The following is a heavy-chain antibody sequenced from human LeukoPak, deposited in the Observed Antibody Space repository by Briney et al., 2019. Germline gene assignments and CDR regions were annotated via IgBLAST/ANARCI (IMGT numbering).Heavy chain of an antibody. Sequence: GGSLRLSCAASGFNFNYYGMHWVRQAPGKGLEWVAFIRYDGSNKYYADSVKGRFTISRDNSENTLYMQMNSLRVEDTAVYYCAKDGLNYYDSSGYSHFDYWGQGTLVTVSS. CDR2: IRYDGSNK. V-gene: IGHV3-30*02. J-gene: IGHJ4*02. D-gene: IGHD3-22*01. CDR1: GFNFNYYG. CDR3: AKDGLNYYDSSGYSHFDY.